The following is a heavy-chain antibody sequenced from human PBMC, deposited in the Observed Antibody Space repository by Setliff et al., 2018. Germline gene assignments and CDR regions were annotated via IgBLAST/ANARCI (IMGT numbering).Heavy chain of an antibody. Sequence: ASVKVSCKPSGYTFTDYYMHWVRQAPGQGLEWMGWIIPNSGGTNYAQKFQGRFTISRDNSKNTLYLQMNSLRAEDTAVYYCAKDYPATSGDYYWFDPWGQGTLVTVSS. D-gene: IGHD4-17*01. CDR2: IIPNSGGT. V-gene: IGHV1-2*02. J-gene: IGHJ5*02. CDR1: GYTFTDYY. CDR3: AKDYPATSGDYYWFDP.